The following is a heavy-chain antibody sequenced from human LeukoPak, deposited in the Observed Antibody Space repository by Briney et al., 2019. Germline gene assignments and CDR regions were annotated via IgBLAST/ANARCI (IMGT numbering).Heavy chain of an antibody. D-gene: IGHD3-9*01. CDR3: ARSSAYYDILTGYSDNYYYGMDV. CDR2: IIPIFGTA. Sequence: SVKASCKASGGTFSSYAISWVRQAPGQGLEWMGGIIPIFGTANYAQKFQGRVTITADESTSTAYMELSSLRSEDTAAYYCARSSAYYDILTGYSDNYYYGMDVWGKGTTVTVSS. CDR1: GGTFSSYA. V-gene: IGHV1-69*13. J-gene: IGHJ6*04.